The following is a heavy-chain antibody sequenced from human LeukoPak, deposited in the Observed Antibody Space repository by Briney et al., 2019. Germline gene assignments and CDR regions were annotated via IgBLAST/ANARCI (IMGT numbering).Heavy chain of an antibody. Sequence: SETLSLTCTVSGGSISSYYWSWIRQPPGKRLEWIGYIYYSGSTNYNPSLKSRVTISVDTSKNQFSLKLSSVTAADTAVYYCARGRAYYDFWSGYLSGSMDVWGKGTTVTVSS. CDR2: IYYSGST. J-gene: IGHJ6*03. CDR3: ARGRAYYDFWSGYLSGSMDV. CDR1: GGSISSYY. D-gene: IGHD3-3*01. V-gene: IGHV4-59*01.